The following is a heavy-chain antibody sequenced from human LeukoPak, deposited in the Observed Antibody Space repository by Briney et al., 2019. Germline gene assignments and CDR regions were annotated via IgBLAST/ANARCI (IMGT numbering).Heavy chain of an antibody. D-gene: IGHD2-2*01. CDR1: GFTFSSYG. V-gene: IGHV3-33*01. J-gene: IGHJ4*02. CDR3: ARDSCGSHSCFDY. Sequence: GGSLRLSCTASGFTFSSYGMHWVRQAPGRGLEWVAAIQYDGSIEYYADSVKGRFTISRDQSKNTLFLQVNSLRAEDTAVYYCARDSCGSHSCFDYWGQGTLVTVSS. CDR2: IQYDGSIE.